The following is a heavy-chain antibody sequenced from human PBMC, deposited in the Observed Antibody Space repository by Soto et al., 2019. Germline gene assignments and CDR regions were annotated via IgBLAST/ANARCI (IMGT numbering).Heavy chain of an antibody. CDR3: ARDAMSTAGLFFDY. V-gene: IGHV1-18*01. J-gene: IGHJ4*02. CDR2: ISAYNGNT. D-gene: IGHD3-3*01. Sequence: QVQLVQSGAEVKKPGASVKVSCKTSGYTFTNYGINWVRQAPGQGLEWMGWISAYNGNTNYAQRFQGRVTMTTDTSTSTAYMGLRSLRSDDTAVFYCARDAMSTAGLFFDYWGQGTLVTVSS. CDR1: GYTFTNYG.